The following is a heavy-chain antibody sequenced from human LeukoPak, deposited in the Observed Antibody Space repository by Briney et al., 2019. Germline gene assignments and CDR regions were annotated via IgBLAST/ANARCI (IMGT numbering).Heavy chain of an antibody. Sequence: GGSLRLSCAASGFTFSDYEMNWVRQAPGKGLEWVSFITGTGTTMFYTNSVKGRFTISRDNAKNSLYLQMNSLRAEDTAVYYCARDTYSASYFGFDYWGQGILVTVSS. CDR2: ITGTGTTM. CDR1: GFTFSDYE. V-gene: IGHV3-48*03. J-gene: IGHJ4*02. CDR3: ARDTYSASYFGFDY. D-gene: IGHD1-26*01.